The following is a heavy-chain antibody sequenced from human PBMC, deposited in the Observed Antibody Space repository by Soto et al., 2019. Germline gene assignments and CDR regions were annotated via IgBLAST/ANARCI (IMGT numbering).Heavy chain of an antibody. V-gene: IGHV4-30-2*01. J-gene: IGHJ5*02. CDR2: IYHSGST. D-gene: IGHD2-2*01. CDR1: GGSISSGGYS. CDR3: ASVPDR. Sequence: QLQLQESGSGLVKPSQTLSLTCAVSGGSISSGGYSWSWLRQPPGKGLEWIGYIYHSGSTYHNPSLRRRVTITVDLSKSQFSLKLSSVTAADTAVYFCASVPDRWGQGTLVTVSS.